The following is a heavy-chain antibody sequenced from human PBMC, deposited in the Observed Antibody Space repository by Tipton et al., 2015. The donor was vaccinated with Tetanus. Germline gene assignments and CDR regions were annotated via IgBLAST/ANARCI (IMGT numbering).Heavy chain of an antibody. CDR2: MSYSGGA. D-gene: IGHD3-22*01. J-gene: IGHJ4*02. V-gene: IGHV4-61*08. CDR1: GGLLSTGGYS. Sequence: LRLSCAVSGGLLSTGGYSWGWIRQPPGKGLEWIGQMSYSGGANYNPYLNSRVTISVDTSKNQFSLKLSSVTAADTAVYYCARDVRGYSYDDSGYYNPSYYFDLWGQGTLVTVSS. CDR3: ARDVRGYSYDDSGYYNPSYYFDL.